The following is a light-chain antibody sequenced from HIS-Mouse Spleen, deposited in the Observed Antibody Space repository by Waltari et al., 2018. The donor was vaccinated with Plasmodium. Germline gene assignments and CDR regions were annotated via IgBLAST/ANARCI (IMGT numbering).Light chain of an antibody. CDR3: YSTDSSGNHRV. CDR2: EDS. J-gene: IGLJ3*02. Sequence: SYELTQPPSVSVSPGQTARITCTGDALPNNYAYRHQQKSGLAPVLVIYEDSKQPSGIPYRFSGSSSGKMATLTISGAQVEDESDYYCYSTDSSGNHRVFGGGTKLTVL. V-gene: IGLV3-10*01. CDR1: ALPNNY.